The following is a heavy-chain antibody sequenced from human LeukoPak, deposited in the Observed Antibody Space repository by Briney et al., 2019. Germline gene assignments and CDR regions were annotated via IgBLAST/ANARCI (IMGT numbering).Heavy chain of an antibody. V-gene: IGHV3-7*02. D-gene: IGHD3-10*01. CDR1: GFTFRRYW. CDR2: IKKDGSEK. CDR3: VGLGDNY. J-gene: IGHJ4*02. Sequence: GGSXRLSCAASGFTFRRYWMRWARQASGKGMEWVANIKKDGSEKYYVDSLKGPFTISIDNAKNSLYLQMNSLRAEDTAVYYCVGLGDNYWGQGTLVTVSS.